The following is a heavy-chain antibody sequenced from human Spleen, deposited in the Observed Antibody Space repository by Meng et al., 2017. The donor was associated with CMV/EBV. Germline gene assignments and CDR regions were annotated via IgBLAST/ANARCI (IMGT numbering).Heavy chain of an antibody. V-gene: IGHV3-7*03. CDR3: TRLYYYDSIG. D-gene: IGHD3-22*01. CDR1: GFTFRSYW. CDR2: IKQDGSEK. Sequence: GESLKISCGVSGFTFRSYWMSWVRQTPGKGLEWVANIKQDGSEKYYVDSVKGRFTISRDNAKNSLYLQMNSLKTEDTAVYYCTRLYYYDSIGWGQGTLVTVSS. J-gene: IGHJ4*02.